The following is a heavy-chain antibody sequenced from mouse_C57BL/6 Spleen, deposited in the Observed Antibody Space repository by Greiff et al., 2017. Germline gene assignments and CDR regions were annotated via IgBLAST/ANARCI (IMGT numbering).Heavy chain of an antibody. CDR3: TRGGYYYGSSPYFDY. J-gene: IGHJ2*01. CDR1: GFTFSSYA. V-gene: IGHV5-9-1*02. CDR2: ISSGGDYI. D-gene: IGHD1-1*01. Sequence: EVHLVESGAGLVKPGGSLKLSCAASGFTFSSYAMSWVRQTPEKRLEWVAYISSGGDYIYYADTVKGRFTISRDNARNTRYLQMSSLKSEDTAMYYCTRGGYYYGSSPYFDYWGQGTTLTVSS.